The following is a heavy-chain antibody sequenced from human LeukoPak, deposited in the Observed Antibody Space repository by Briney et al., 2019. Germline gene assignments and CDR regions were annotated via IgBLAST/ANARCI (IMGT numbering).Heavy chain of an antibody. V-gene: IGHV4-59*08. CDR3: AKYVSTGWFDP. J-gene: IGHJ5*02. Sequence: SETLSLTCSVSGGSIRNYYWSWIRQPPGKGLEWIGYIYYSGSTNYNPSLKSRVTISVDTSENQFSLKLSSVTAADTALYYCAKYVSTGWFDPWGQGTLVIVSA. CDR1: GGSIRNYY. D-gene: IGHD5/OR15-5a*01. CDR2: IYYSGST.